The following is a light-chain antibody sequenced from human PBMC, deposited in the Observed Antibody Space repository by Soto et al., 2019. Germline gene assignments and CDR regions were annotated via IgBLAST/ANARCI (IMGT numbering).Light chain of an antibody. V-gene: IGKV1-6*01. CDR1: QGIRDD. CDR3: LQDYNYPWT. Sequence: AIQMTQSPSSLSASVGDTVTITCRASQGIRDDLGWYQQKPGKAPKLLIYAASTLQSGVPSRFSGSGSGTDFTLTISSLQPEDFATYYCLQDYNYPWTFGQGTKVEIK. CDR2: AAS. J-gene: IGKJ1*01.